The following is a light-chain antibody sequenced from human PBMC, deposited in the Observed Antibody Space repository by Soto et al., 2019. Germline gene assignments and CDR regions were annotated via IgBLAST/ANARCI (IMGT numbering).Light chain of an antibody. Sequence: EIVLTPSPGTLSFSPLYRASLSFSSSQSVSRSYLGWYQQKPGQAPRLLIYGASTRATGIPARFSGSGSGTEFTLTITSLQPDDFATYYCQQYNSYSPWKFGQGTKVAIK. CDR1: QSVSRSY. J-gene: IGKJ1*01. V-gene: IGKV3-20*01. CDR2: GAS. CDR3: QQYNSYSPWK.